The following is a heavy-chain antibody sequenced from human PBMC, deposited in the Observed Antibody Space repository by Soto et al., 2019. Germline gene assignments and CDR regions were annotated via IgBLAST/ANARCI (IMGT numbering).Heavy chain of an antibody. J-gene: IGHJ6*03. V-gene: IGHV3-23*01. CDR1: GFTFSSYA. CDR2: ISGSGGCT. D-gene: IGHD2-15*01. Sequence: GGSLRLSCAASGFTFSSYAMSWVRQAPGKGLEWVSAISGSGGCTYYADSVKGRFTISRDNSKNTLYLQMNSMRAEDTAVYYCAKGGCSGGSCLYYYYMDVWGKGTTVTVSS. CDR3: AKGGCSGGSCLYYYYMDV.